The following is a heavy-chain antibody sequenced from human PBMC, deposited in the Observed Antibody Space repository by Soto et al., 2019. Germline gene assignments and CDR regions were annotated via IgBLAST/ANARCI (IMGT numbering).Heavy chain of an antibody. V-gene: IGHV1-3*01. CDR2: INAGNGNT. Sequence: QVRLVQSGTEVKKPGASVMVSCKASGYTFANYAIHWVRQAPGQDFEWMGWINAGNGNTRNSQKFQGRVTFTGHTGATTAYLEVGILRCEATAVYYCAIDLSVCGLTNGLLGVDVMGQGTGVSVSS. CDR1: GYTFANYA. J-gene: IGHJ6*02. D-gene: IGHD3-16*01. CDR3: AIDLSVCGLTNGLLGVDV.